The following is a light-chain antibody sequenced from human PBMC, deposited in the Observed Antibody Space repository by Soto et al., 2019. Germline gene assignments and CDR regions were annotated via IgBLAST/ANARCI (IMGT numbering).Light chain of an antibody. Sequence: EIVLTQSPGTLSLSPGERATLSCRASQSVSSSYLAWYQQKPGQAPRLIIYGASSRATGIPDRFSGSGSGTDFTLTISRREPEDFAVYYCQQYGSSPPYTVGQGTKLEIK. J-gene: IGKJ2*01. CDR2: GAS. V-gene: IGKV3-20*01. CDR1: QSVSSSY. CDR3: QQYGSSPPYT.